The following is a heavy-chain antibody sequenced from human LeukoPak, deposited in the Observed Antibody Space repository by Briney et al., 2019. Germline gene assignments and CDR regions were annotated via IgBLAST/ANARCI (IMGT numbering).Heavy chain of an antibody. J-gene: IGHJ4*02. Sequence: SETLSLTCAVYGGSFSGYYWGWVRQPPGKGLEWIGGIYYSGSTYYNPSLKSRVTISVDTSKNQFSLKLSSVTAADTAVYYCARLSDGYNRRSGFDYWGQGTLVTVSS. CDR3: ARLSDGYNRRSGFDY. V-gene: IGHV4-34*01. CDR2: IYYSGST. D-gene: IGHD5-24*01. CDR1: GGSFSGYY.